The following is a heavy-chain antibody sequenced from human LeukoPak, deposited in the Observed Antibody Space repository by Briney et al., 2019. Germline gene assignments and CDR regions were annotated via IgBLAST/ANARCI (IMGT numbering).Heavy chain of an antibody. CDR2: IKQDGSEK. CDR1: GFTFSSYW. V-gene: IGHV3-7*01. D-gene: IGHD6-19*01. CDR3: ASLLAVAGTDFDY. Sequence: EGSLRLSCAASGFTFSSYWMSWVRQAPGKGLEWVANIKQDGSEKYYVDSVKGRFTVSRDNAKNSLYLQMNSLRAEDTAVYYCASLLAVAGTDFDYWGQGTLVTVSS. J-gene: IGHJ4*02.